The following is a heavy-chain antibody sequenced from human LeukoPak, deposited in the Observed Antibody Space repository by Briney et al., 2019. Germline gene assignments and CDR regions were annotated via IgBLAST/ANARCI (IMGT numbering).Heavy chain of an antibody. CDR1: GFAVSSNY. J-gene: IGHJ4*02. D-gene: IGHD3-10*01. CDR3: AKVKGWYGEGYFDY. Sequence: GGSLRLSCAASGFAVSSNYMNWIRQAPGKGLEWVSVIYSDGRTYYADSVKGRFTISRDISKNTLFLQMTSLRAEDTAVYYCAKVKGWYGEGYFDYWGQGTLVTVSS. CDR2: IYSDGRT. V-gene: IGHV3-53*01.